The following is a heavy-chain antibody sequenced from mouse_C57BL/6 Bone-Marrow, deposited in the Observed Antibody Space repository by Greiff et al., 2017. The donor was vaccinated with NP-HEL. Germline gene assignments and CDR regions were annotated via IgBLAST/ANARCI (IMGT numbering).Heavy chain of an antibody. CDR1: GFTFSSYA. Sequence: EVRVVESGGGLVKPGGSLKLSCAASGFTFSSYAMSWVRQTPEKRLEWVATISDGGSYTYYPDNVKGRFTISRDNAKNNLYLQMSHLKSEDTAMYYGAREGDDGYSFAYWGKGTLVTVSA. D-gene: IGHD2-3*01. CDR2: ISDGGSYT. V-gene: IGHV5-4*01. CDR3: AREGDDGYSFAY. J-gene: IGHJ3*01.